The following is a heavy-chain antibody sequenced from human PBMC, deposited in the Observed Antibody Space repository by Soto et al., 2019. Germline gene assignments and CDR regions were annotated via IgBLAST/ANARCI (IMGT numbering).Heavy chain of an antibody. CDR2: ISISGGTI. CDR3: TKEKSVINSGYDAFDI. V-gene: IGHV3-48*03. D-gene: IGHD5-12*01. J-gene: IGHJ3*02. CDR1: GFTVSSYE. Sequence: GGSLRVSCASSGFTVSSYEMDWVRQAPGKGLEWVAYISISGGTIYYGDSVEGRFTISRDNADNSLYLQMNSLRAEDTAVYYCTKEKSVINSGYDAFDIWGRGTVVTV.